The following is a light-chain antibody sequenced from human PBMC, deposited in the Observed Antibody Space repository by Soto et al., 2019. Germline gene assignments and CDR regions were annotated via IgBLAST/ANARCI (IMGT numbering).Light chain of an antibody. CDR1: QNVRGSY. Sequence: EIVLTQSPGTLSLSPGERATLSCRASQNVRGSYLAWYQQKPGQAPSLLLYDTSTRATGVPDRFSGSGSGTDFALTISRVEPEDFALYFCQQYGSSPGTFGQGTKLDIK. CDR2: DTS. J-gene: IGKJ1*01. V-gene: IGKV3-20*01. CDR3: QQYGSSPGT.